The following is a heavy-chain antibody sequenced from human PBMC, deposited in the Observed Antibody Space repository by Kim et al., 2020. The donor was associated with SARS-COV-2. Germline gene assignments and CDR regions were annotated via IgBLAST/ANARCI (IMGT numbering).Heavy chain of an antibody. V-gene: IGHV3-9*01. CDR1: GFTFDDYA. Sequence: GGSLRLSCAASGFTFDDYAMHWVRQAPGKGLEWVSGISWNSGSIGYADPVKARFTISRDNAKNSLYLQMNSLRAEDTALYYCAKDMEQQPFEIGDYWGQGTLVTVSS. CDR2: ISWNSGSI. D-gene: IGHD6-13*01. CDR3: AKDMEQQPFEIGDY. J-gene: IGHJ4*02.